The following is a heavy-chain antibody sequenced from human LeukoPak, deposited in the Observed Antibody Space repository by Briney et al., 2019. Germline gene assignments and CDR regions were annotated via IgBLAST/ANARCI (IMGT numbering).Heavy chain of an antibody. CDR2: IYSDGST. CDR1: GFTFSSNY. V-gene: IGHV3-53*01. Sequence: GSLRLSCAASGFTFSSNYMSWVRQAPGKGLEWVSIIYSDGSTYYANSVTGRFTTSRDNSKNMLSLQMNSLRAEDTAVYYCAKVPPEMATIPLLDYWGQGTLVTVSS. CDR3: AKVPPEMATIPLLDY. D-gene: IGHD5-24*01. J-gene: IGHJ4*02.